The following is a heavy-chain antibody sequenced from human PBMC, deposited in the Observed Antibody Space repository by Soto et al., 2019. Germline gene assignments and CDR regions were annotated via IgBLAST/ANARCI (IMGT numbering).Heavy chain of an antibody. CDR3: GRGSGPRGRPY. Sequence: GRSLRLSCAASGFILNNYWMHWVRQDPGKGLVWVERISGDGTTTYVDSVKGRFTISRDNAKNMVYLQMNSLRAEDTAMYYCGRGSGPRGRPYWGQGISVTVSS. J-gene: IGHJ4*02. CDR2: ISGDGTT. D-gene: IGHD6-25*01. CDR1: GFILNNYW. V-gene: IGHV3-74*01.